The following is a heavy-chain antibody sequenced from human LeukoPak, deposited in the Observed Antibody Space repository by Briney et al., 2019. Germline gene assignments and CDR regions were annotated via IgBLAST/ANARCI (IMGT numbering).Heavy chain of an antibody. CDR3: ARDGDLTPAVPFDY. CDR1: GLTFSTDE. Sequence: GGSLRLSCAASGLTFSTDEMNWVRQAPWRGLEWVSYISSSGGTIYYADSVKGRFTISRDNAKNSLYLQMNSLRAEDTAVYYCARDGDLTPAVPFDYWGQGTLVTVSS. V-gene: IGHV3-48*03. CDR2: ISSSGGTI. D-gene: IGHD6-25*01. J-gene: IGHJ4*02.